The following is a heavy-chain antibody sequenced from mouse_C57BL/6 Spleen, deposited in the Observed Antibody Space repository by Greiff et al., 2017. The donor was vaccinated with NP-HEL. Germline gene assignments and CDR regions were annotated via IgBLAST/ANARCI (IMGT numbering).Heavy chain of an antibody. CDR3: ARNDYSNYGYAMDY. CDR1: GFTFSDYG. D-gene: IGHD2-5*01. J-gene: IGHJ4*01. V-gene: IGHV5-17*01. CDR2: ISSGSSTI. Sequence: DVMLVESGGGLVKPGGSLKLSCAASGFTFSDYGMHWVRQAPEKGLEWVAYISSGSSTIYYADTVKGRFTISRDNAKNTLFLQMTSLRSEDTAMYYCARNDYSNYGYAMDYWGQGTSVTVSS.